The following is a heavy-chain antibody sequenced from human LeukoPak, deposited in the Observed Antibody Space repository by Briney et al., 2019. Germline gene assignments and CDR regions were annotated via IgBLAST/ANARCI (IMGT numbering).Heavy chain of an antibody. CDR1: GGNFSSYA. CDR3: ARELYDFWSGYSDY. J-gene: IGHJ4*02. V-gene: IGHV1-69*04. D-gene: IGHD3-3*01. CDR2: IIRILGIA. Sequence: SVKVSCKASGGNFSSYAISWVRQAPGQGLEWMGRIIRILGIANYAQKFQGRVTMTRDTSTSTVYMELSSLRSEDTAVYYCARELYDFWSGYSDYWGQGTLVTVSS.